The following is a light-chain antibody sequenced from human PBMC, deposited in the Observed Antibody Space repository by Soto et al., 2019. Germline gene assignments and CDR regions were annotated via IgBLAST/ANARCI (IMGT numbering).Light chain of an antibody. CDR2: GAS. J-gene: IGKJ4*01. V-gene: IGKV3-20*01. Sequence: EIVLTQSPGTLSLSPGERATLSCRASQSVSSSFLAWYQQKPGQAPRLLIYGASSRATGIPDRFSGSGSGTDFTLTISRLEPEDVAVYYCQQYDSSPLTFGGGPKVEIK. CDR3: QQYDSSPLT. CDR1: QSVSSSF.